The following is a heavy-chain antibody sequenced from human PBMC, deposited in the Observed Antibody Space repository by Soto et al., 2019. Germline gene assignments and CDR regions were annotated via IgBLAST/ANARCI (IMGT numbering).Heavy chain of an antibody. CDR2: MSYSGTT. J-gene: IGHJ3*02. Sequence: SETLSLTCTVSGGSISSGDYYWSWIRQHPGKGLEWIAYMSYSGTTYYNPSLKTRVIISLDRSTNQFSLKLSSVTAADTAVYFCARYCSGGTCQYAFDIWGQGTMVTVSS. D-gene: IGHD2-15*01. CDR3: ARYCSGGTCQYAFDI. CDR1: GGSISSGDYY. V-gene: IGHV4-31*03.